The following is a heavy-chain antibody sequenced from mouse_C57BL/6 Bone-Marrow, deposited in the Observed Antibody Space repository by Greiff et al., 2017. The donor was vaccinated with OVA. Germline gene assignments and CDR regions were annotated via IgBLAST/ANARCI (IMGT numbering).Heavy chain of an antibody. V-gene: IGHV1-53*01. CDR2: INPSNGGT. D-gene: IGHD2-3*01. CDR1: GYTFTSYW. CDR3: ARWGGDGYYWYFDV. Sequence: QVQLQQSGTELVKPGASVKLSCKASGYTFTSYWMHWVKQRPGQGLEWIGNINPSNGGTNYNEKFKSKATLTVDKSSSTAYMQLSSLTSEDSAVYYCARWGGDGYYWYFDVWGTGTTVTVSS. J-gene: IGHJ1*03.